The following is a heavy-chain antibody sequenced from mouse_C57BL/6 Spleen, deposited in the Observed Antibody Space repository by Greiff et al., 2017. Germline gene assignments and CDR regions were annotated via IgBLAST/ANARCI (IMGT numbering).Heavy chain of an antibody. CDR2: IDPSDSYT. V-gene: IGHV1-69*01. Sequence: QVQLQQPGAELVMPGASVKLSCKASGYTFTSYWMHWVKQRPGQGLEWIGEIDPSDSYTNYNQKFKGKSTLPVDKSSSTAYMQLSSLTSEDSAVYYCARSGAMDYWGQGTSVTVS. CDR3: ARSGAMDY. CDR1: GYTFTSYW. D-gene: IGHD3-1*01. J-gene: IGHJ4*01.